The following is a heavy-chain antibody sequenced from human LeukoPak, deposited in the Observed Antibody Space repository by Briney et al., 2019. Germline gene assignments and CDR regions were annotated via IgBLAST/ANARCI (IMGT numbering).Heavy chain of an antibody. V-gene: IGHV4-39*07. Sequence: SETLSLTCTVSGGSISSSSYYWGWIRQPPGKGLEWIGSIYHSGSTYYNPSLKSRVTIAVETSKNQFSLKLSSVTAADKAVYYCARGAYSYGHPPSLDYWGQGTLVTVSS. CDR3: ARGAYSYGHPPSLDY. D-gene: IGHD5-18*01. CDR2: IYHSGST. J-gene: IGHJ4*02. CDR1: GGSISSSSYY.